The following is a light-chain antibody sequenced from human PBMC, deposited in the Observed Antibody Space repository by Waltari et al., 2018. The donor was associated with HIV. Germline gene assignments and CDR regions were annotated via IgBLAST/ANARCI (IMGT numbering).Light chain of an antibody. CDR3: QSYDNSLNAVV. J-gene: IGLJ2*01. V-gene: IGLV1-40*01. CDR1: SSTTGARED. Sequence: QSVLTQPPSVSGAPGQRVITSCTGSSSTTGAREDAHWYQQLPGAVPKVLIYGNTNRPSGVPDRFSGSKSGASASLAIAGLQTDDEADYYCQSYDNSLNAVVFGGGTRLTVL. CDR2: GNT.